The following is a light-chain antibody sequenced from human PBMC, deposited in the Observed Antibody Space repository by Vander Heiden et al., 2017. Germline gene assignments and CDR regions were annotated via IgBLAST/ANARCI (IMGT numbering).Light chain of an antibody. CDR3: ENWDSNTRL. CDR2: LEGSGSY. CDR1: SGHSSYI. Sequence: QPVLTHSSSASASLGSSVTLTCTLSSGHSSYIIAWHQQQPGKAPRYLMKLEGSGSYNKGSGVPDRFSGSSSGADRYLAISNLQSEDEADYYCENWDSNTRLFGGGTKLTVL. J-gene: IGLJ3*02. V-gene: IGLV4-60*03.